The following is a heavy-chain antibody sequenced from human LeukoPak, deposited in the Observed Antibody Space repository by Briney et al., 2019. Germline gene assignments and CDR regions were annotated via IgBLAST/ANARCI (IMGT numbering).Heavy chain of an antibody. CDR3: TTDQLAAAGTDWFDP. Sequence: GGSLRLSCAASGFTFSNAWMSWVRQAPGKGLEWVGRIKSKTDGGTTDYAAPVKGRFTISRDDSKNTLYLQMNSLNTEDTAVYYCTTDQLAAAGTDWFDPWGQGTLVTVSS. D-gene: IGHD6-13*01. J-gene: IGHJ5*02. V-gene: IGHV3-15*01. CDR1: GFTFSNAW. CDR2: IKSKTDGGTT.